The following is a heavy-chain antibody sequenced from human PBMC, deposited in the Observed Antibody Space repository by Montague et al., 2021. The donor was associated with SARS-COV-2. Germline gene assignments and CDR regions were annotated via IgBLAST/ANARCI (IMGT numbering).Heavy chain of an antibody. Sequence: SETLSLTCTVSGRSIISTSSYWGWIRQPPGGGLEWIGSISHRENTFYTPSLKSPVTISVDTSKHQFSLKMISVTAADTGIYYCVRVSWYYYGSGAFDYWGQGTLVTVSA. D-gene: IGHD3-10*01. V-gene: IGHV4-39*07. CDR1: GRSIISTSSY. CDR3: VRVSWYYYGSGAFDY. J-gene: IGHJ4*02. CDR2: ISHRENT.